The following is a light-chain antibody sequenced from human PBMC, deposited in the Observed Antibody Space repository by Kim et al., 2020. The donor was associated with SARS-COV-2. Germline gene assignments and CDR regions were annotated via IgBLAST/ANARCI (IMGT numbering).Light chain of an antibody. CDR3: AAWDDSLKMHV. CDR2: ATD. CDR1: SSNIAGNS. J-gene: IGLJ1*01. Sequence: GQWATISWSGSSSNIAGNSVVWYQQVPGSAPQVLIYATDQRPSGVPDRISGSKSGTSASLAISGLLSDDEGDYYCAAWDDSLKMHVFGPGTKVTVL. V-gene: IGLV1-44*01.